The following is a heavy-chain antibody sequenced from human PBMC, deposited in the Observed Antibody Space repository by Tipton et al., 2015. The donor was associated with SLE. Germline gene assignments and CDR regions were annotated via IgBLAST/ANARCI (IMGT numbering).Heavy chain of an antibody. CDR3: AREARPYYYYYYMDV. Sequence: TLSLTCYVTGVSISNYYWTWIRQSPGKGLEWLGSIYYSGITSYNPSLKSRVTISIDTSKNQFSLNLSSVTAADTAVYYCAREARPYYYYYYMDVWGKGTTVTVSS. V-gene: IGHV4-59*12. CDR2: IYYSGIT. CDR1: GVSISNYY. J-gene: IGHJ6*03.